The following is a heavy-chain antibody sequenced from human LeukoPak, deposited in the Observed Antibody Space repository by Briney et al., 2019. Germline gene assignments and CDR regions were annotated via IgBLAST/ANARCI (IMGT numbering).Heavy chain of an antibody. Sequence: GGSLRLSCAASGFTFGSYEMNWVRQAPGKGLEWVSYISSSGSTIYYADSVKGRFTISRDNAKNSLYLQMNSLRAEDTAVYYCARGYSSGPLSDDAFDIWGQGTMVTVSS. CDR2: ISSSGSTI. J-gene: IGHJ3*02. V-gene: IGHV3-48*03. CDR3: ARGYSSGPLSDDAFDI. CDR1: GFTFGSYE. D-gene: IGHD6-19*01.